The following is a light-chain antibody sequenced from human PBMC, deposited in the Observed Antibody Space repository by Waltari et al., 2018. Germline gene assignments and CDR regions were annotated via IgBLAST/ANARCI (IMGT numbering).Light chain of an antibody. CDR3: QQYGSSPYT. Sequence: ESVLTQSPGTLSLSPGARVTLSCRASQTIKSSNLAWYQQKAGQAPRLLIYGASSRATGIPDRFSGGGSGTDFTLTINRLQPEDFAVYHCQQYGSSPYTFGQGTKLAIK. CDR1: QTIKSSN. J-gene: IGKJ2*01. CDR2: GAS. V-gene: IGKV3-20*01.